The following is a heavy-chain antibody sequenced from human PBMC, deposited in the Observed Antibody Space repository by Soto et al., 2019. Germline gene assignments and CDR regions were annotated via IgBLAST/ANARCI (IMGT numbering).Heavy chain of an antibody. Sequence: WTWIRQPPGKGLEWIGYICSSGNTNYNPSLKSRVTMSVDTSKNQFFLNLRSVTAADTAIYYCARARYNWNFWGQGALVTVSS. CDR3: ARARYNWNF. J-gene: IGHJ4*02. CDR2: ICSSGNT. V-gene: IGHV4-59*01. D-gene: IGHD1-20*01.